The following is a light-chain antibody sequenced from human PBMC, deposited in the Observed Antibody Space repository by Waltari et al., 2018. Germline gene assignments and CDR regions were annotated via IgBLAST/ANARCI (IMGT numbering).Light chain of an antibody. CDR2: DNN. CDR1: TSNIGTRF. V-gene: IGLV1-51*01. J-gene: IGLJ1*01. CDR3: GAWDGRLSAYV. Sequence: QSVLTQPSSVSAAPGQQVTISCSGDTSNIGTRFVSWYPQLPGAAPQSVIFDNNRRPTGTPDRFSGSKSGTSATLVITGLQPGDEADYYCGAWDGRLSAYVFGSGTRVTVL.